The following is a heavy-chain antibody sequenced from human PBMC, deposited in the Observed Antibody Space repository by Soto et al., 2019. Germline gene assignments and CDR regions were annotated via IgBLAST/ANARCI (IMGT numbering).Heavy chain of an antibody. V-gene: IGHV3-48*03. D-gene: IGHD6-13*01. CDR2: ISSSGTTI. CDR3: VRFGGAAAGPGDY. CDR1: DFTFSGYE. J-gene: IGHJ4*01. Sequence: GSLRLSCVASDFTFSGYEMNWVRQAPGKGLEWVSYISSSGTTIYYSDSVKGRFTISRDNAKKSLFLQMNSLRAEDTALYYCVRFGGAAAGPGDYWGHGTLVTVSS.